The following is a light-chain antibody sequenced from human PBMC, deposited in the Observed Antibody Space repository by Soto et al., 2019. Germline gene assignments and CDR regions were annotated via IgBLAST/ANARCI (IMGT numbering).Light chain of an antibody. J-gene: IGKJ1*01. V-gene: IGKV1-17*01. Sequence: DIQLTQSPSFLSASAGDRVTITCRASHSISRYLNWYQQKPGKAHKXLIYSASSLDSGVPSRFSATGSGTELTFTISSLQPEDFETYDGQLHTTYPRPFGQGTKVDIK. CDR2: SAS. CDR3: QLHTTYPRP. CDR1: HSISRY.